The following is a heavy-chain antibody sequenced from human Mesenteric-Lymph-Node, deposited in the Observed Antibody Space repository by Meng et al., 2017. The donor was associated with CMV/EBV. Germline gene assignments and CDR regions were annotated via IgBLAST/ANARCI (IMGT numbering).Heavy chain of an antibody. Sequence: SLRLSCAASGFTFDDYAMHWVRQAPGKGLEWISCITWNSARVDYADSVKGRFTISRDNAKNSLYLQMNSLRAEDTALYYCAKAGTQVGGYFDYWGQGTLVTVSS. V-gene: IGHV3-9*01. J-gene: IGHJ4*02. CDR1: GFTFDDYA. CDR2: ITWNSARV. D-gene: IGHD3-10*01. CDR3: AKAGTQVGGYFDY.